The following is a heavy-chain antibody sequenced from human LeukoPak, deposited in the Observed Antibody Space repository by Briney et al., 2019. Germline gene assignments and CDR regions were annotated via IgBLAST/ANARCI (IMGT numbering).Heavy chain of an antibody. CDR2: INQDGSET. Sequence: PGGSLRLSCAASGFTFSDYWMSWVRQAPGKGLEWVANINQDGSETYYVDSVEGRFTISRDDAKNSLYLQMNSLRAEDTAVYYCARGGPYYFHDGASYYLLQDPERRPLDSWGQGTQVTVSS. D-gene: IGHD3-22*01. J-gene: IGHJ4*02. CDR3: ARGGPYYFHDGASYYLLQDPERRPLDS. V-gene: IGHV3-7*03. CDR1: GFTFSDYW.